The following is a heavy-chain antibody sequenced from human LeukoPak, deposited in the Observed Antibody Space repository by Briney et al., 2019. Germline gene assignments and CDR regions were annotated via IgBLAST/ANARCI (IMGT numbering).Heavy chain of an antibody. J-gene: IGHJ4*02. D-gene: IGHD6-19*01. CDR2: ISYDGSNK. V-gene: IGHV3-30*04. Sequence: PGGSLRLSCAASGFTFSSYAMHWVRQAPGKGLEGVAVISYDGSNKYYADSVKGRFTISRDNSKTTLYLQVNSLRAEDTAIYYCARDLRSYTSGWYMGFDYWGQGTLVTVSS. CDR1: GFTFSSYA. CDR3: ARDLRSYTSGWYMGFDY.